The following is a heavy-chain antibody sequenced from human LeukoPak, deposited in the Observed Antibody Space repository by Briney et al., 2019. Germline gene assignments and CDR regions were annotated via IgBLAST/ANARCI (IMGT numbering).Heavy chain of an antibody. CDR3: SRVRRDGYNPLDY. CDR1: GGSISSNY. J-gene: IGHJ4*02. Sequence: ETLSLTCTVSGGSISSNYWSWLRQPPGKGLEWIGYIYYPGSTNYNPSLKSRVTISLDTSNKQFSLKLSSVTAADTAVYYCSRVRRDGYNPLDYWGQGTLVTVSS. V-gene: IGHV4-59*08. D-gene: IGHD5-24*01. CDR2: IYYPGST.